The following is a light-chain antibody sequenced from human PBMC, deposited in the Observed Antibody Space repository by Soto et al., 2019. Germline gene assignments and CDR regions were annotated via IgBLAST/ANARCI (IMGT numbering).Light chain of an antibody. CDR1: QGISSY. J-gene: IGKJ4*01. CDR3: QQLNSYPLP. V-gene: IGKV1-9*01. Sequence: DIQLTQSPSFLSASVGDRVTITCLASQGISSYLAWYQQKPGKAPKLLIYAASTLESGVPSRFSGSGSGTEFTLTISSLQPEDFATYYCQQLNSYPLPFGGGTKVEIK. CDR2: AAS.